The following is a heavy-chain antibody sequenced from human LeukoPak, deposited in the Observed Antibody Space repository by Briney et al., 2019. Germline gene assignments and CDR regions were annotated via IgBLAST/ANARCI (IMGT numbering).Heavy chain of an antibody. CDR3: ARQKGPAANWFDH. CDR2: ISGSGDGT. J-gene: IGHJ5*02. D-gene: IGHD6-13*01. CDR1: GFTFSDYC. Sequence: GGSLRLSCAASGFTFSDYCMRWVRQAPGRGREYVSYISGSGDGTAYAECVRGRFTISRDNLKSTLFREMGSLRPDDMAISYCARQKGPAANWFDHCGQGILVTVSS. V-gene: IGHV3-64*02.